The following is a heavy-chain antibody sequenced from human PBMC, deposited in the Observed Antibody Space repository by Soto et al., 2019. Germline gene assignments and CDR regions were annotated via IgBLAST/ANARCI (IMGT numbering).Heavy chain of an antibody. J-gene: IGHJ4*02. CDR1: GESINSDNYY. CDR2: IYYRGNT. V-gene: IGHV4-39*01. Sequence: QLQLQESGPGLVKPSETLSLTCSVSGESINSDNYYWGWIRQPPGKGLEWIGSIYYRGNTYYNPSLKTRVTISLDKSKGQFSLKLTSVTAADSAVYFCARMEGLATISYYFDYWGPGTLVTVSS. CDR3: ARMEGLATISYYFDY. D-gene: IGHD3-9*01.